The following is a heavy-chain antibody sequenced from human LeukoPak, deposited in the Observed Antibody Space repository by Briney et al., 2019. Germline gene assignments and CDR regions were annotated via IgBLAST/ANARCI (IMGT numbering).Heavy chain of an antibody. J-gene: IGHJ6*02. D-gene: IGHD6-13*01. CDR1: GYTFTGYY. Sequence: ASVKVSCKASGYTFTGYYMHWVRQAPGQGLEWMGWINPNSGGTNYAQKFQGRVTMTRDTSISTAYMELSRLRSDDTAVYYCAREAAAGLPPYYYYYYGMDVWGQGTTVAVSS. V-gene: IGHV1-2*02. CDR3: AREAAAGLPPYYYYYYGMDV. CDR2: INPNSGGT.